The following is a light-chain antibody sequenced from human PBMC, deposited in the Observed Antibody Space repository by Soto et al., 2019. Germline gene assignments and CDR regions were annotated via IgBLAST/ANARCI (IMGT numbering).Light chain of an antibody. J-gene: IGLJ1*01. CDR2: DVS. V-gene: IGLV2-8*01. Sequence: QAVLTQSPSASGSPGQSVTISCTGTSSDVGGHNYVSWYQQHPAKAPKLIIFDVSKRPSGVPNRFSGSKSGNTASLTISGLRAEDEADYYCCSYVGRNTYVFGTGTKLTVL. CDR1: SSDVGGHNY. CDR3: CSYVGRNTYV.